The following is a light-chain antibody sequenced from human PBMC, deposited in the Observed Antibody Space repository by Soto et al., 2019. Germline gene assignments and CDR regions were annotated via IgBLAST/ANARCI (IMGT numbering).Light chain of an antibody. J-gene: IGLJ1*01. Sequence: QSALTQPASVSGSPGQSITISCTGTSSDVGGYNYVSWYQQHPGKAPKLMIYDVSYRPSGVSDPFSGSKSGNTASLTISGLQSEDEADYYCDSYTSGSSDVFGTGTKLTVL. CDR2: DVS. V-gene: IGLV2-14*01. CDR1: SSDVGGYNY. CDR3: DSYTSGSSDV.